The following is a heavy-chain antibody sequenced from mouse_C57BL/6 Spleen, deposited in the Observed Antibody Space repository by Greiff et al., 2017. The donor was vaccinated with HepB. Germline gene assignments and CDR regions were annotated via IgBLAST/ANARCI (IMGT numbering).Heavy chain of an antibody. J-gene: IGHJ4*01. CDR3: ARDDGKKAMDY. D-gene: IGHD2-1*01. V-gene: IGHV5-16*01. Sequence: EVKVVESEGGLVQPGSSMKLSCTASGFTFSDYYMAWVRQVPEKGLEWVANINYDGSSTYYLDSKSRFIISRDNAKNILYLQMSSLKSEDTATYYCARDDGKKAMDYWGQGTSVTVSS. CDR2: INYDGSST. CDR1: GFTFSDYY.